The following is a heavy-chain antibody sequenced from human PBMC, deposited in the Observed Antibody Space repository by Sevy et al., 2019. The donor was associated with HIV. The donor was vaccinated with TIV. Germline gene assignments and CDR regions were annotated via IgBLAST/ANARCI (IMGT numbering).Heavy chain of an antibody. CDR2: ISWNCRNI. Sequence: LSLTCAASGFPFNDHAMHWVRQVPGKGLEWVSGISWNCRNIGSADSVKGRFTISRDNARHFVYLEMNSLIPEDTAIYYCAKDINRGCDGVNCYSYYYYLYGLDVWGQGTTVTVSS. CDR3: AKDINRGCDGVNCYSYYYYLYGLDV. CDR1: GFPFNDHA. V-gene: IGHV3-9*01. D-gene: IGHD2-21*02. J-gene: IGHJ6*02.